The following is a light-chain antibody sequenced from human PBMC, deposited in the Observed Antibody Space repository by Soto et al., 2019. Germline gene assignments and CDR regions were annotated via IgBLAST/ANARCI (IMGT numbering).Light chain of an antibody. CDR2: DAS. CDR1: QSVSSY. CDR3: QERSNWPLT. J-gene: IGKJ4*01. V-gene: IGKV3-11*01. Sequence: EIVLTQSPATLSLSPGERATLSCRASQSVSSYLAWYQQKPCQAPRLLIYDASNRATGIPARFSTSESGTDFQLTSSRLEPEAVAVYYCQERSNWPLTFGGGNKVEIK.